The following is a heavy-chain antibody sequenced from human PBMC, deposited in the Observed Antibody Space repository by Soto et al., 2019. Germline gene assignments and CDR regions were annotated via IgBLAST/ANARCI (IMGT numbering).Heavy chain of an antibody. CDR1: GGSISSYY. J-gene: IGHJ5*02. D-gene: IGHD2-2*01. Sequence: SETLSLTSTVSGGSISSYYWSWIRQPPGKGLEWIGYIYYSGSTNYNPSLKSRVTISVDTSISTAYMELSRLRSDDTAVYYCARGFFCSSTSCYNRFDPWGQGTLVTVSS. CDR2: IYYSGST. V-gene: IGHV4-59*01. CDR3: ARGFFCSSTSCYNRFDP.